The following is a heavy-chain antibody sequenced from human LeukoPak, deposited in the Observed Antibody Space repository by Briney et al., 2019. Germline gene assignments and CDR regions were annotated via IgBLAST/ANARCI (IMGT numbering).Heavy chain of an antibody. CDR3: ARVQSGYYLSYFDY. Sequence: GGSLRLSCAASGFTFSSYWMSWVRQAPGKGLEWVANIKQDGSEKYYVDSVKGRFTISRDNAKNSLYLQMNSLRAEDTAVYYCARVQSGYYLSYFDYWGQGTLVTVSS. CDR2: IKQDGSEK. D-gene: IGHD3-22*01. J-gene: IGHJ4*02. CDR1: GFTFSSYW. V-gene: IGHV3-7*01.